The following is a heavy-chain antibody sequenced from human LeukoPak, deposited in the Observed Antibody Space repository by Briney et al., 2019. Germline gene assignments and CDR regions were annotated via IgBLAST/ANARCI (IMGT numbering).Heavy chain of an antibody. V-gene: IGHV4-59*01. CDR2: IYYSGST. Sequence: PSETLSLTCSVSGCSISSYYGSWVRQPPGKGLERIGCIYYSGSTNYNPSLKGRVTISVDTSTNQFSLKLSSVTAADTAVYYCARFPRGFYYDSSGYHYYYMDVWGKGTTVTVSS. CDR1: GCSISSYY. CDR3: ARFPRGFYYDSSGYHYYYMDV. D-gene: IGHD3-22*01. J-gene: IGHJ6*03.